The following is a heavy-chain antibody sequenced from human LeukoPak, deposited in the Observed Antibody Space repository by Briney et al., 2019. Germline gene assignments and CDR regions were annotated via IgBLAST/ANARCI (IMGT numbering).Heavy chain of an antibody. V-gene: IGHV1-18*01. Sequence: ASVKVSCKASGYTFTSYGISWVRQAPGQGLEWMGWISAYNGNTNYAQKLQGRVTMTTDTSTSTAYMELRSLSSDDTAVYYCARDRSRLGYCSSTSCYGLDYWGQGTLVTVSS. CDR2: ISAYNGNT. D-gene: IGHD2-2*01. CDR3: ARDRSRLGYCSSTSCYGLDY. CDR1: GYTFTSYG. J-gene: IGHJ4*02.